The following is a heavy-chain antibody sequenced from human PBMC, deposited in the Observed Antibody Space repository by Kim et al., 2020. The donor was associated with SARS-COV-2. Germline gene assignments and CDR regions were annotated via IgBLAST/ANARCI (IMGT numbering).Heavy chain of an antibody. Sequence: GGSLRLSCAASGFTFSSYAMSWVRQAPGKGLEWVSAISGSGGSTYYADSVKGRFTISRDNSKNTLYLQMNSLRAEDTAVYDCAKGGTSRWGPEDYFDYWGQGTLVTVSS. V-gene: IGHV3-23*01. D-gene: IGHD3-16*01. CDR1: GFTFSSYA. CDR3: AKGGTSRWGPEDYFDY. J-gene: IGHJ4*02. CDR2: ISGSGGST.